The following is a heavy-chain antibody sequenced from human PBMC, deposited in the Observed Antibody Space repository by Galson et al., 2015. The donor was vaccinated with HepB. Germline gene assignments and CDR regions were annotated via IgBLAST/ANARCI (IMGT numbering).Heavy chain of an antibody. Sequence: QSGAEVKQPGESLKISCKGSGYTFTSYWIAWVRQMPGKGLEWMGVIYPGDSESRYSPSFEGQVTISADKSISTAYLQWSSLKASDTAMYYCARHHEPWLRPNSSFDYWGQGTLVTVSS. CDR1: GYTFTSYW. V-gene: IGHV5-51*01. CDR2: IYPGDSES. CDR3: ARHHEPWLRPNSSFDY. J-gene: IGHJ4*02. D-gene: IGHD5-12*01.